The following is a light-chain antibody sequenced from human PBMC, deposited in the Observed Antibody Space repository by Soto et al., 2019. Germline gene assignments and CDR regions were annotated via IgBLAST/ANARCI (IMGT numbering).Light chain of an antibody. Sequence: QSVLTQPPSASGTPGQRVSISCSGSSSNIGGNHVYWYQQLPGTAPTLLIYRNNQRPSGVPDRFSGSKSGTSASLAISGLRSEDEADYYCAAWDDSLSRYVFGTGTKLT. J-gene: IGLJ1*01. V-gene: IGLV1-47*01. CDR1: SSNIGGNH. CDR2: RNN. CDR3: AAWDDSLSRYV.